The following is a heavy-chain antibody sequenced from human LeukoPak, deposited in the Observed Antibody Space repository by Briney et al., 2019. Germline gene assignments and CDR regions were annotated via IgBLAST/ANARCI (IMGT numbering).Heavy chain of an antibody. CDR1: GGSISSSSYY. V-gene: IGHV4-39*07. J-gene: IGHJ4*02. D-gene: IGHD5-24*01. Sequence: SETLSLTCTVSGGSISSSSYYWGWIRQPPGKGLEWIGEINHSGSTNYNPSLKSRVTISVDTSKNQFSLKLSSVTAADTAVYYCATHGDGYNAHFDYWGQGTLVTVSS. CDR2: INHSGST. CDR3: ATHGDGYNAHFDY.